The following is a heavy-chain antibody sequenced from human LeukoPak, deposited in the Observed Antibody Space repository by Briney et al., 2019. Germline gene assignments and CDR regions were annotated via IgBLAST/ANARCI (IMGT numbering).Heavy chain of an antibody. D-gene: IGHD5-18*01. CDR1: GGSMSPYH. J-gene: IGHJ6*02. CDR2: LYYSGST. V-gene: IGHV4-59*12. Sequence: ETLSLTCTVSGGSMSPYHWGWIRQPPGKGLEWTGYLYYSGSTNYNPSLNSRVTMSVDTSKNQFSLKLSSVTAADTAVYYCARVDTATSYYYYGLDVWGQGTTVTVSS. CDR3: ARVDTATSYYYYGLDV.